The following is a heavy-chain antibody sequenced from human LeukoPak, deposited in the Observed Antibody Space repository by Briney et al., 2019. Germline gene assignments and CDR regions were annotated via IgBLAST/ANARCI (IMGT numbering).Heavy chain of an antibody. Sequence: GGSLRLSCVASGFTFSSSGMHWVRQTPGKGLEWVAVIWYDGSNKYYADSVKGRFSISRDNSKNTLYLQMNSLRAEDTAVYYCARQVVVVDYWGQGTLVTVSS. CDR1: GFTFSSSG. D-gene: IGHD3-22*01. CDR2: IWYDGSNK. J-gene: IGHJ4*02. CDR3: ARQVVVVDY. V-gene: IGHV3-33*01.